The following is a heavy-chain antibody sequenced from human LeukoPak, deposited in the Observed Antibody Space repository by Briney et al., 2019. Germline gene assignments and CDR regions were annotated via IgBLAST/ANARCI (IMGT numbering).Heavy chain of an antibody. D-gene: IGHD6-19*01. CDR1: GFAFSSYA. V-gene: IGHV3-23*01. J-gene: IGHJ4*02. Sequence: PGGSLRLSCAASGFAFSSYAMSWVRQAPGKGLEWVSAISGSGGSTYYADSVKGRFTISRDNSKNTLYLQMNSLRAEDTAVYYCAKDMVGSSGYNDYWGQETLVTVSS. CDR2: ISGSGGST. CDR3: AKDMVGSSGYNDY.